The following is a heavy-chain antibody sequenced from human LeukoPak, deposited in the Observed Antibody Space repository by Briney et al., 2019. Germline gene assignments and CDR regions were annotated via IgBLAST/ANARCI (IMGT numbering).Heavy chain of an antibody. CDR1: GYTFTSYG. Sequence: ASVKVSCKASGYTFTSYGISWVRQAPGQGLEWMGWISAYNGNTNYAQKLQGRVTMTTDTSTSTAYMELRSLRSDDTAVYYCARDESETVRYYYYGMDVWGQGTTVTVSS. V-gene: IGHV1-18*01. CDR3: ARDESETVRYYYYGMDV. CDR2: ISAYNGNT. D-gene: IGHD4-4*01. J-gene: IGHJ6*02.